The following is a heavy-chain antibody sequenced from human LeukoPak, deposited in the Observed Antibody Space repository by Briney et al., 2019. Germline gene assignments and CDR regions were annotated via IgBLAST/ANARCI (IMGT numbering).Heavy chain of an antibody. D-gene: IGHD2-15*01. CDR2: ISAYNGNT. Sequence: GASVKVSCKASGYTFTGYYMHWVRQAPGQGLEWMGWISAYNGNTNYAQKLQGRVTMTTDASTSTAYMELRSLRSDDTAVYYCAREEGYCSGGSCYDYWGQGTLVTVSS. CDR3: AREEGYCSGGSCYDY. V-gene: IGHV1-18*04. J-gene: IGHJ4*02. CDR1: GYTFTGYY.